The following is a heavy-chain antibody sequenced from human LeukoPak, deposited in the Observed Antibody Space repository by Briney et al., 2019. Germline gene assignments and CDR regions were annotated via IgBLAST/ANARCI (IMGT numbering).Heavy chain of an antibody. CDR2: INHSGST. J-gene: IGHJ5*02. Sequence: PSETLSLTCAVYGGSFSGYYWSWIRQPPGKGLEWIGEINHSGSTNYNPSLKSRVTISVGTSKNQFSLKLSSVTAADTAVYYCARGGTMVRGAHNWFDPWGQGTLVTVSS. CDR1: GGSFSGYY. CDR3: ARGGTMVRGAHNWFDP. V-gene: IGHV4-34*01. D-gene: IGHD3-10*01.